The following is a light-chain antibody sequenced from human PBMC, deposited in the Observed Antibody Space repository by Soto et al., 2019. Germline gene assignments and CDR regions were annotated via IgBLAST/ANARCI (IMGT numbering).Light chain of an antibody. V-gene: IGKV3-20*01. J-gene: IGKJ1*01. Sequence: EIFLTQSPGTLSFSPGEIATLSCRASQSVSRTYLAWYQQKPVQAPRLLIYATSSRATGIPDRFSGSGSGTDFTLTISRLEPEDFAVYYCQQYGRSGTFGQGTKVDIK. CDR2: ATS. CDR3: QQYGRSGT. CDR1: QSVSRTY.